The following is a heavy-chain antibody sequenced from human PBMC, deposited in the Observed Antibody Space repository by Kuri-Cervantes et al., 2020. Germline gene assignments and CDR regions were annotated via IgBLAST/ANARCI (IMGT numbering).Heavy chain of an antibody. CDR2: IWYDGSNK. J-gene: IGHJ4*02. CDR3: ARDRGLLWFRELWY. V-gene: IGHV3-30*19. CDR1: GFTFSNYG. D-gene: IGHD3-10*01. Sequence: GGSLRLSCAASGFTFSNYGMHWVRQAPGKGLEWVAVIWYDGSNKYYADSVKGRFTISRDNSKNTLYLQMNSLRAEDTAVYYCARDRGLLWFRELWYWGQGTLVTVSS.